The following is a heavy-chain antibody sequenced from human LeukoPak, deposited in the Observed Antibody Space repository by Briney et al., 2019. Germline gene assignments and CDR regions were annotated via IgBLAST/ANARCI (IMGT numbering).Heavy chain of an antibody. CDR3: AKQGAVRQDYYMDV. Sequence: SVKVSCKASGASFSSYAITWVRQAPGQGLEWLGRVIPIFGTANYPQKFQGRVTITADIFSSTVYIEMTNLTSDDTAVYFCAKQGAVRQDYYMDVWGNGTTVSVS. CDR1: GASFSSYA. V-gene: IGHV1-69*06. D-gene: IGHD3-16*01. CDR2: VIPIFGTA. J-gene: IGHJ6*03.